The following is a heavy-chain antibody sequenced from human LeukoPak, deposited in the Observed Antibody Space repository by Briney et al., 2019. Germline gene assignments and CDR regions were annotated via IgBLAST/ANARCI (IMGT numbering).Heavy chain of an antibody. V-gene: IGHV3-30-3*01. CDR1: GFTFSSYA. Sequence: GGSLRLSCAASGFTFSSYAMHWVRQAPGKGLEWVAVISYDGSNKYYADSVKGRFTISRDNSKNTLYLQMNSLRAEDTAVYYCARDGYYDFWSGYFDYWGQGTLVTVSS. CDR3: ARDGYYDFWSGYFDY. J-gene: IGHJ4*02. D-gene: IGHD3-3*01. CDR2: ISYDGSNK.